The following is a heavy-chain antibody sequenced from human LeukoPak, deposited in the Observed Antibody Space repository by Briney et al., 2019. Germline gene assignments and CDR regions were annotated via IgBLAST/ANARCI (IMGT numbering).Heavy chain of an antibody. D-gene: IGHD2-21*02. J-gene: IGHJ6*02. CDR3: ARRSAIKLYCYGMDV. CDR2: INPNSGGT. Sequence: ASVKVSCKASGYTFTGYYMHWVRQAPGQGLEWMGWINPNSGGTNYAQKFQGRVTMTRDTSISTAYVELSRLGSDDTAVYYCARRSAIKLYCYGMDVWGQGTTVTVSS. CDR1: GYTFTGYY. V-gene: IGHV1-2*02.